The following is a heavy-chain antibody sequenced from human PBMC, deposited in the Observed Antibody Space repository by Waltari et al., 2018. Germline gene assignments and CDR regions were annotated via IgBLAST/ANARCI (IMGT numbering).Heavy chain of an antibody. CDR1: GFTLSSYS. CDR3: GRDVYGDYVGGGGGAFDI. J-gene: IGHJ3*02. CDR2: ISSSSYI. V-gene: IGHV3-21*01. D-gene: IGHD4-17*01. Sequence: EVQLVESGGGLVKPGGSLRLSCAASGFTLSSYSMNWVRQAPGKGLGWVSSISSSSYIYYADAVKGRFTISSDNAKNSLYLQMNSLRAEDTAVYYCGRDVYGDYVGGGGGAFDIWGQGTMVTVSS.